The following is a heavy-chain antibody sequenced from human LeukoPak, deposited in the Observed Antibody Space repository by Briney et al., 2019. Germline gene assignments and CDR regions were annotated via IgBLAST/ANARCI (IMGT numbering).Heavy chain of an antibody. CDR3: ARASYYYDTSGLGAFDI. V-gene: IGHV3-9*01. J-gene: IGHJ3*02. CDR1: GFTFDDHA. CDR2: INWDGSRI. Sequence: GRSLRLSRAASGFTFDDHAMYWVRQAPGKGLEWVSGINWDGSRIGYADAVKGRFTISRDSAKNSLYLQMNSLRTEDTALYYCARASYYYDTSGLGAFDIWGQGTLVTVSS. D-gene: IGHD3-22*01.